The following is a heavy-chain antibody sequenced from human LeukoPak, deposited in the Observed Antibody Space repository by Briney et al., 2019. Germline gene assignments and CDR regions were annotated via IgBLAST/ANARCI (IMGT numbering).Heavy chain of an antibody. D-gene: IGHD3-22*01. Sequence: GGSLRLSCAASGFTFSSYAMGWVRQAPGKGLEWVSAISGSGGSTYYADSVKGRFTISRDNSKNTLYLQMNSLRAEDTAVYYCAKAYYDTYYFDYWSQGTLVTVSS. J-gene: IGHJ4*02. CDR2: ISGSGGST. V-gene: IGHV3-23*01. CDR3: AKAYYDTYYFDY. CDR1: GFTFSSYA.